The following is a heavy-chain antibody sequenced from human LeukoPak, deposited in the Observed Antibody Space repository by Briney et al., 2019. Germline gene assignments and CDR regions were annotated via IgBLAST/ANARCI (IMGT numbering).Heavy chain of an antibody. Sequence: ASVKVSCKASGYTFTSYAMHWVRQAPGQRLEWMGWINAGNGNTKYSQKFQGRVTITRDTSASTAYMELSSLRSEDTAVYYCVRDPVVPAAAGFDYWGQGTLVTVSS. CDR1: GYTFTSYA. J-gene: IGHJ4*02. D-gene: IGHD2-2*01. CDR2: INAGNGNT. V-gene: IGHV1-3*01. CDR3: VRDPVVPAAAGFDY.